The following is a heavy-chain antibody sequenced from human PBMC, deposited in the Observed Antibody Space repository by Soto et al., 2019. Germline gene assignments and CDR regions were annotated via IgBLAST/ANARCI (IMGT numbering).Heavy chain of an antibody. Sequence: EVQLVESGGGLVQPGGSLRLSCAASGFTFSNYWMYWVRQAPGKGLVWVSRINSDGSVSSYADSVKGRLTISRDNVKNTLYLQMDSLRAEDTAVYYFARGDCVGGTCYSLAGSFYYYMDVWGKGTTVTVFS. J-gene: IGHJ6*03. D-gene: IGHD2-15*01. CDR1: GFTFSNYW. CDR3: ARGDCVGGTCYSLAGSFYYYMDV. V-gene: IGHV3-74*01. CDR2: INSDGSVS.